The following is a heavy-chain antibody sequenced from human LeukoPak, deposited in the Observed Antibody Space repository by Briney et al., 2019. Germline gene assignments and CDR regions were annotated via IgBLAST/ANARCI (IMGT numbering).Heavy chain of an antibody. J-gene: IGHJ6*02. V-gene: IGHV3-30-3*01. CDR1: GFTFSSYA. CDR3: ARDRASYYDFWSGPIYYYYGMDV. D-gene: IGHD3-3*01. Sequence: GRSLRLSCAASGFTFSSYAMHWVRQAPGKGLEWVAVISYDGSNKYYADSVKGRFTISRDNSKNTLYLQMNSLRAEDTAVYYCARDRASYYDFWSGPIYYYYGMDVWGQGTTVTVSS. CDR2: ISYDGSNK.